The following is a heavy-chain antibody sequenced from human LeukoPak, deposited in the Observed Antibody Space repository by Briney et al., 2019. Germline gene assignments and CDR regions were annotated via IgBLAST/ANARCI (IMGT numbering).Heavy chain of an antibody. Sequence: GGSLRLSCAASGFTFSSYWMPWGRQAPGRGLVWVSRINSDGSTTSYADSVKGRFTISRDNAKNTLYLQMNSLRAEDTAVYYCARQARSDSSGYYFYFDSWGQGTLVSVSS. CDR3: ARQARSDSSGYYFYFDS. V-gene: IGHV3-74*01. CDR1: GFTFSSYW. D-gene: IGHD3-22*01. J-gene: IGHJ4*02. CDR2: INSDGSTT.